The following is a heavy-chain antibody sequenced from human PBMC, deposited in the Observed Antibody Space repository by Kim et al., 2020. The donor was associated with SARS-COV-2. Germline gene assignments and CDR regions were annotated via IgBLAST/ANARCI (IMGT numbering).Heavy chain of an antibody. CDR3: ARDLLRAFDI. CDR1: GGSISSGGYY. J-gene: IGHJ3*02. Sequence: SETLSLTCTVSGGSISSGGYYWSWIRQHPGKGLEWIGYIYYSGSTYYNPSLKSRVTISVDTSKNQFSLKLSSVTAADTAVYYCARDLLRAFDIWGQGTMVTVSS. CDR2: IYYSGST. V-gene: IGHV4-31*03.